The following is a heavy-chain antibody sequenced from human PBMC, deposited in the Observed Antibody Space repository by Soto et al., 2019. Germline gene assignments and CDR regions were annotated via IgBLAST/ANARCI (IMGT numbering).Heavy chain of an antibody. V-gene: IGHV1-69*12. CDR1: GGTFSSYA. J-gene: IGHJ6*02. CDR2: IIPIFGTA. Sequence: QVQLVQSGAEVKKPGSSVKVSCKASGGTFSSYAISWVRQAPGQGLEWMGGIIPIFGTANYAQKFQGRVTITADESTSTAYMELSSLRSEDTAVNYCARALGVLVPAAMPNNYYYYYGMDVWGQGTTVTVSS. CDR3: ARALGVLVPAAMPNNYYYYYGMDV. D-gene: IGHD2-2*01.